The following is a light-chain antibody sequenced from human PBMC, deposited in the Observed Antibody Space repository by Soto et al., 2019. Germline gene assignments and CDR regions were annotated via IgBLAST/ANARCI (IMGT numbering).Light chain of an antibody. CDR2: GAS. V-gene: IGKV3-20*01. CDR3: QQYGSSSSWK. Sequence: EMVLTQSPGTLSLSPGERATLSCRASQSVSNSYLAWYQQRSGQAPRLLIYGASTRATGIPDRFSGSGSETDFTLTIARLEPEDFAVYYCQQYGSSSSWKFGQGTNVDIK. CDR1: QSVSNSY. J-gene: IGKJ1*01.